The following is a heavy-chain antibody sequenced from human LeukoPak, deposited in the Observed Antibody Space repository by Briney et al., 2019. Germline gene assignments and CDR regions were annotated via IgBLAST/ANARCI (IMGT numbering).Heavy chain of an antibody. CDR1: GGSINTNDYY. V-gene: IGHV4-39*01. D-gene: IGHD6-19*01. Sequence: SETLSLPCTLSGGSINTNDYYWGWIRQPPGKGLEWIGSFGHGRNAFYNPSLQSRVTISVDASTNQVSLKLSSVTAADTAVYYCARHPDIAVIRDGFDPWGQGTLVTVSS. CDR2: FGHGRNA. J-gene: IGHJ5*02. CDR3: ARHPDIAVIRDGFDP.